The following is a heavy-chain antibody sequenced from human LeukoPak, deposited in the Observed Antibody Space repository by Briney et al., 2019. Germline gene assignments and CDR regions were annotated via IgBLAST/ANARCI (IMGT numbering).Heavy chain of an antibody. CDR3: ARDRTYNWRGWFDP. Sequence: ASVKVSCKTSGYTFTSYGISWVRQAPGQGLEWMGWISAYNGNTNYAQKLQGRVTMTTDTSTSTAYMELRSLRSDDTAVYYCARDRTYNWRGWFDPWGQGTLVTVSS. J-gene: IGHJ5*02. CDR1: GYTFTSYG. CDR2: ISAYNGNT. D-gene: IGHD1-20*01. V-gene: IGHV1-18*01.